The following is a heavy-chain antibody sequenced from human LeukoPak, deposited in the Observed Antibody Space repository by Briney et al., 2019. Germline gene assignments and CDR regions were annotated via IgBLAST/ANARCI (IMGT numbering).Heavy chain of an antibody. V-gene: IGHV4-39*01. Sequence: SETLSLTCSVSGGSISSSSHFWGWIRQPPGKGLEWIGSIYYSGNTYYNPSLKSRVTMSVDTSKSHFSLKVTSVTAADTAMYYCARHENIVVVAAATAFDYWGQGTLVTVSS. CDR3: ARHENIVVVAAATAFDY. J-gene: IGHJ4*02. CDR2: IYYSGNT. D-gene: IGHD2-15*01. CDR1: GGSISSSSHF.